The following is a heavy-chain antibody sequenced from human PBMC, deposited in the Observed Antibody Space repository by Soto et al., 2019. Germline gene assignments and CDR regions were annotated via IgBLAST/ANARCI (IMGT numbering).Heavy chain of an antibody. CDR1: GFTFSDYY. D-gene: IGHD3-22*01. V-gene: IGHV3-11*06. CDR3: ARATGYYHTSGSDS. CDR2: ISSNSNYK. J-gene: IGHJ4*02. Sequence: GGSLRLSCAASGFTFSDYYMSWIRQGPGKGLEWISYISSNSNYKNHADSVRGRFTISRDNAKNSLYLQMNGLRAEDTAVYYCARATGYYHTSGSDSWGQGTLVTVSS.